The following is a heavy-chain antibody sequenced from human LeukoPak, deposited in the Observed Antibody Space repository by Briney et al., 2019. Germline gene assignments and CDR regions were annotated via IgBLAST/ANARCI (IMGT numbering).Heavy chain of an antibody. J-gene: IGHJ4*02. V-gene: IGHV1-69*13. D-gene: IGHD2-2*01. CDR1: GGTFSSYA. CDR2: IIPIFGTA. CDR3: ARDFCSTSCNLGY. Sequence: GASVKVSCKASGGTFSSYATSWVRQAPGQGLEWMGGIIPIFGTANYAQKFQGRVTITADESTSTAYMELSSLRSEDTAVYYCARDFCSTSCNLGYWGQGTLVTVS.